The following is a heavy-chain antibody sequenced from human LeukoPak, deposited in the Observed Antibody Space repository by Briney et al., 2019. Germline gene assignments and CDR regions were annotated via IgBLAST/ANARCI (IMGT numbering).Heavy chain of an antibody. CDR1: GGSISSSSYY. CDR3: ARDRRFRDTALVGYYGMDV. D-gene: IGHD5-18*01. J-gene: IGHJ6*02. Sequence: SETLSLTCTVSGGSISSSSYYWGWIRQHPGKGLEWIGYIYYSGSTYYNPSLKSRVTISVDTSKNQFSLKLSSVTAADTAVYYCARDRRFRDTALVGYYGMDVWGQGTTVTVSS. V-gene: IGHV4-31*03. CDR2: IYYSGST.